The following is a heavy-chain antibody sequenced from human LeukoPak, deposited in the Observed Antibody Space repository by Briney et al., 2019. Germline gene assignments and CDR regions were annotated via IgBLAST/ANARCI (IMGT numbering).Heavy chain of an antibody. CDR1: GLSVSSNY. D-gene: IGHD3-10*01. V-gene: IGHV3-66*02. J-gene: IGHJ4*02. Sequence: GGSLRLSCGASGLSVSSNYMSWVRKAPGKGLEWVSVIYSDGSTHYADSVKGRFTISRDNSKNTLYLQMNSLRVEDTAVYYCVRGMGVSMLYYFDYWGQGTLVTVSS. CDR3: VRGMGVSMLYYFDY. CDR2: IYSDGST.